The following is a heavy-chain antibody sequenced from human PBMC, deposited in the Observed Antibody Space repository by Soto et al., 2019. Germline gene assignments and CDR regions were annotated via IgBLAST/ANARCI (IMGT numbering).Heavy chain of an antibody. CDR3: ARDTTGEGDWFDP. CDR1: GFTFSSYG. CDR2: ISYDGSNK. D-gene: IGHD1-26*01. Sequence: QVQLVESGGGVVQPGRSLRLSCAASGFTFSSYGMHWVRQAPGKGLEWVAVISYDGSNKYYADSVKGRFTISRDNSKNTLYLQMNSLRAEDTAVYYCARDTTGEGDWFDPWGQGTLVTVSS. V-gene: IGHV3-30*03. J-gene: IGHJ5*02.